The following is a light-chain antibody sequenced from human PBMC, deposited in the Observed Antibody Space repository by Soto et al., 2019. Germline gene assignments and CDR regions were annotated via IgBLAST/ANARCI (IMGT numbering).Light chain of an antibody. CDR1: TSNIGAPYD. V-gene: IGLV1-40*01. CDR3: QSYDISLHNYV. Sequence: QSVLTQPPSVSVAPGQRVSISCTGSTSNIGAPYDVHWYQHLPGTAPNLLIYGDNNRPSGVPDRFSGSKSGTSASLAIARLQAEDEADYYCQSYDISLHNYVFGTGTKVTVL. CDR2: GDN. J-gene: IGLJ1*01.